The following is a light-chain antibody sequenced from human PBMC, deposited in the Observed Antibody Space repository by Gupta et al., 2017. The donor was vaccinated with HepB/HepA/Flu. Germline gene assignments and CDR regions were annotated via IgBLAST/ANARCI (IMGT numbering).Light chain of an antibody. J-gene: IGLJ2*01. V-gene: IGLV1-47*01. CDR1: GSNLGSNY. CDR2: RSN. CDR3: AAWDDRLSGVV. Sequence: QPVLTQAPSASGTPGPRATISCSGSGSNLGSNYVYWYQQLPRTAPKLLSYRSNQRPSGVPDRFSGSKSGTSAYLAISGLRSEDEADYYCAAWDDRLSGVVFGGGTKLTVL.